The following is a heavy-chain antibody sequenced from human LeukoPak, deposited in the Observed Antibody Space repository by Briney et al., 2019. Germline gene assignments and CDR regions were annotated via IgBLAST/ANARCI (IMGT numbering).Heavy chain of an antibody. CDR2: IRFDETEK. J-gene: IGHJ6*03. D-gene: IGHD3-3*01. CDR1: GFSFNNYG. CDR3: AKTSLSDSSGHYYYMDV. Sequence: GGSLRLSCAASGFSFNNYGMHWVRHTPSKGLEWVAFIRFDETEKFYADSVKGRFTISRDNSRNTVSPQLSNLRTEDTALYYCAKTSLSDSSGHYYYMDVWGKGTTVTVSS. V-gene: IGHV3-30*02.